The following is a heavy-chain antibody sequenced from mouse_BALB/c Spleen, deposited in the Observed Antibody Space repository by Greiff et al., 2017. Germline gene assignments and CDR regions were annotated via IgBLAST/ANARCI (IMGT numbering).Heavy chain of an antibody. Sequence: EVQLQQSGAELVKPGASVKLSCTASGFNIKDTYMHWVKQRPEQGLEWIGRIDPANGNTKYDPKFQGKATITADTSSNTAYLQLSSLTSEDTAVYYCGIYYDYDWFAYWGQGTLVTVSA. J-gene: IGHJ3*01. D-gene: IGHD2-4*01. CDR3: GIYYDYDWFAY. CDR2: IDPANGNT. CDR1: GFNIKDTY. V-gene: IGHV14-3*02.